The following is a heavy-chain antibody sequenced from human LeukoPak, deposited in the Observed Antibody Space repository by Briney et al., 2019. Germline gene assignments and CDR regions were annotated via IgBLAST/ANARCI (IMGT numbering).Heavy chain of an antibody. CDR3: ARQNPENYFDS. CDR2: IYYSGST. J-gene: IGHJ4*02. CDR1: GGSISSYY. Sequence: PSETLSLTCTVSGGSISSYYWGWIRQPPGWGLQWIGSIYYSGSTYYNPSLKSRVTILVDTSKNQFSLKLSSVTAADTAVYYCARQNPENYFDSWGQGTLVTVSS. D-gene: IGHD1-14*01. V-gene: IGHV4-39*01.